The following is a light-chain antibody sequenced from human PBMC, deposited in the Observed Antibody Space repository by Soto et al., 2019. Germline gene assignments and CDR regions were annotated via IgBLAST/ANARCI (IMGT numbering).Light chain of an antibody. CDR1: QSISSNF. CDR2: ATS. J-gene: IGKJ1*01. CDR3: KQYSSSWK. V-gene: IGKV3-20*01. Sequence: EIVLTHSPGTLSFSPLQIATLSFSSSQSISSNFLCWYQQMPGQAPRLLIYATSSRATGIPGRFSGSGSGTDFTLTISRLEPEDFAVYYCKQYSSSWKFGQGTKVDIK.